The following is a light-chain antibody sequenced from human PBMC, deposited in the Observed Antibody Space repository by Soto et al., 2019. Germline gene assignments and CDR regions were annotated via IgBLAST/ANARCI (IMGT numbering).Light chain of an antibody. J-gene: IGKJ2*01. Sequence: DIQMTQSPSTLSASVGDRVTITCXASQSISSWLAWYQQKPGKAPKLLIYDASSLESGVPSRFSGSGSGTEFTLTISSLQPDDFATYYCQQYNSYLYTFGQGTKLEIK. V-gene: IGKV1-5*01. CDR3: QQYNSYLYT. CDR1: QSISSW. CDR2: DAS.